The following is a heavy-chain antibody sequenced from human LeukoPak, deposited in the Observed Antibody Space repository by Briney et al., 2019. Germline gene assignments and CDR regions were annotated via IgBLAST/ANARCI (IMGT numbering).Heavy chain of an antibody. V-gene: IGHV3-74*01. Sequence: GGSLRLSCAASGFTSSSYWVHWVRQPPGKGLVWVSRINSDGSTTTYADSVKGRFTISRDNAQNTLYLQMNSLRAEDTAVYYCARGAQGYYYDYMDVWGKGTTVIVSS. CDR1: GFTSSSYW. CDR3: ARGAQGYYYDYMDV. CDR2: INSDGSTT. D-gene: IGHD2-15*01. J-gene: IGHJ6*03.